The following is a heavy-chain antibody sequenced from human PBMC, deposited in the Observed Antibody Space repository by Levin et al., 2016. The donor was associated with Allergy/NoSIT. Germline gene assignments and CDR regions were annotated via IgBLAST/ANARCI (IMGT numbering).Heavy chain of an antibody. CDR3: ARDEDLREMATYSYYYGMDV. V-gene: IGHV4-39*07. J-gene: IGHJ6*02. CDR1: GGSISSYY. Sequence: SETLSLTCTVSGGSISSYYWGWIRQPPGKGLEWIGSIYYSGSTYYNPSLKSRVTISVDTSKNQFSLKLSSVTAADTAVYYCARDEDLREMATYSYYYGMDVWGQGTTVTVSS. CDR2: IYYSGST. D-gene: IGHD5-24*01.